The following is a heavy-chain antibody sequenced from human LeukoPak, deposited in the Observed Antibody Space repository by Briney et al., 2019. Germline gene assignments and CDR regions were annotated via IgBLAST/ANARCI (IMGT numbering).Heavy chain of an antibody. CDR2: IISIFCTA. Sequence: SVNVSCEASVGPFNRYAIRWVRRSRGRGLEGMGGIISIFCTAKYTEKFEGRVTSSAHEYTSRAHMELSSLRSEDTAVYYCARFGQLVHPFDYWGQGTLVTVSS. CDR1: VGPFNRYA. V-gene: IGHV1-69*13. CDR3: ARFGQLVHPFDY. J-gene: IGHJ4*02. D-gene: IGHD6-6*01.